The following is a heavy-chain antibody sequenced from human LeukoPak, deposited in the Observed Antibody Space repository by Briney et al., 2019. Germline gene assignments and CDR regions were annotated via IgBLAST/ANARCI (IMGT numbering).Heavy chain of an antibody. J-gene: IGHJ2*01. Sequence: GGSLRLSCAASGFTFSSYWMSWVRQAPGKGLEWVANIKQDGSDNYYVDSVKGRFTISRDNAKNSLYLQMNSLRAEDTAVYYCARAPTYCTNGVCRRYFDLWGHGTLVTVSS. D-gene: IGHD2-8*01. CDR3: ARAPTYCTNGVCRRYFDL. V-gene: IGHV3-7*01. CDR1: GFTFSSYW. CDR2: IKQDGSDN.